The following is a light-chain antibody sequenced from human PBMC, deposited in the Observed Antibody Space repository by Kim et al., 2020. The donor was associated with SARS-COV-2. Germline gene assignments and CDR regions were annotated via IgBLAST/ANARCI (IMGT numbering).Light chain of an antibody. CDR2: WAS. CDR1: QSVSYSSNNKNY. Sequence: ERATINCTSSQSVSYSSNNKNYLAWYQQKPGQPPKLLIYWASTRESGVPDRFSGSGSGTDFTLTISSLQAVDVAVYYCQQHYSAPRTFGQGTKVDIK. J-gene: IGKJ1*01. CDR3: QQHYSAPRT. V-gene: IGKV4-1*01.